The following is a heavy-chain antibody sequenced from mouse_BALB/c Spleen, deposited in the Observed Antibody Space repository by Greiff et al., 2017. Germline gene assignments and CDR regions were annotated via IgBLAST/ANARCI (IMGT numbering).Heavy chain of an antibody. V-gene: IGHV5-9-4*01. Sequence: EVQRVESGGGLVKPGGSLKLSCAASGFTFSSYAMSWVRHSPEKRLEWVAEISSGGSYTYYPDTVTGRFTISRDNAKNTLYLEMSSLRSEDTAMYYCATYYYGSSWFAYWGQGTLVTVSA. CDR2: ISSGGSYT. CDR3: ATYYYGSSWFAY. CDR1: GFTFSSYA. D-gene: IGHD1-1*01. J-gene: IGHJ3*01.